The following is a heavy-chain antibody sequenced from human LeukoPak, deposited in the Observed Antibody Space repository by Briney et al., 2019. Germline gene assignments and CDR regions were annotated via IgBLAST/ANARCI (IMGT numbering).Heavy chain of an antibody. Sequence: PSETLSLTCSVSGASIRSNRYSWGWIRQSPGQGLEWIGTIYNSGTTYFNPSLKSRVTISVDTSNNQFSLKLFSVTAADTARYYCARHWNTAVARAPGFFDPWGQGALVTVSS. CDR2: IYNSGTT. D-gene: IGHD6-19*01. V-gene: IGHV4-39*01. CDR3: ARHWNTAVARAPGFFDP. J-gene: IGHJ5*02. CDR1: GASIRSNRYS.